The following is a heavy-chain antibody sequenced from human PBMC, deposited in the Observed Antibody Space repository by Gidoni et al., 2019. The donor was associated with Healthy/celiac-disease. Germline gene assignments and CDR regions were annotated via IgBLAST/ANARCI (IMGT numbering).Heavy chain of an antibody. V-gene: IGHV3-23*01. J-gene: IGHJ4*02. D-gene: IGHD5-18*01. CDR1: GFTFSSQA. CDR3: AKPIYSYGYEGLDY. Sequence: EVQLLESGGGLVQPGGSLRLSCAASGFTFSSQAMSWVRQAPGKGREWFSAISGSGGSTYYADSVKGRFTISRDNSKNTLYLQMNSLRAEDTAVYYCAKPIYSYGYEGLDYWGQGTLVTVSS. CDR2: ISGSGGST.